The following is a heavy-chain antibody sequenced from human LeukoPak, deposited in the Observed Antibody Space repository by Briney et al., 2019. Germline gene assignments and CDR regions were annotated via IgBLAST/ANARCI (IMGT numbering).Heavy chain of an antibody. V-gene: IGHV3-7*03. J-gene: IGHJ4*02. Sequence: GGSLRLSCAASGFSFSFYWMTWVRQAPGKGLEWVANIKPDGSEKYYVDSVRGRCTISRDNTRNTLDLQMNSLRPEDTAVYYCARENYFSFGYWGQGALVTVSS. CDR2: IKPDGSEK. CDR1: GFSFSFYW. D-gene: IGHD3-16*01. CDR3: ARENYFSFGY.